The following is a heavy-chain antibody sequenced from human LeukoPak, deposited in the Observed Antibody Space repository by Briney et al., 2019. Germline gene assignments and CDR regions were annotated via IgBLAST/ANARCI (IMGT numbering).Heavy chain of an antibody. J-gene: IGHJ5*02. CDR3: ARVGVTTPGFDP. V-gene: IGHV3-53*01. CDR2: IYSSGST. D-gene: IGHD4-17*01. CDR1: GFTVSSNY. Sequence: QPGGSLRLSCAASGFTVSSNYMSWVRQAPGKGLEWVSVIYSSGSTYYADSVKGRFTISRDNSKNTLYLQMNSLRAEDTAVYYCARVGVTTPGFDPWGQGTLVAVSS.